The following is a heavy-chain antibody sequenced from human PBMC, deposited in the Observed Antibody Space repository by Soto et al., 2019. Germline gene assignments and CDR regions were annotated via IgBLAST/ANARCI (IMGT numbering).Heavy chain of an antibody. J-gene: IGHJ5*01. D-gene: IGHD1-26*01. V-gene: IGHV4-39*01. CDR2: IDYRCST. CDR3: LIIGRAPRATLHS. Sequence: RQPLGKGLEWIGVIDYRCSTYCNPSLKSRVTISVDTAKNQFSLKLSSVTAADTAVYFFLIIGRAPRATLHS.